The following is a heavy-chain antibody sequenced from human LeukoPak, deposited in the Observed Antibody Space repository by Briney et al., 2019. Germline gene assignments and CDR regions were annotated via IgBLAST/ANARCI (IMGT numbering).Heavy chain of an antibody. D-gene: IGHD3-22*01. CDR1: GLTFSDYY. CDR3: ARDTYYYDSSGYYGDP. V-gene: IGHV3-11*04. CDR2: ISSSGSTI. Sequence: GGSLRLSCAASGLTFSDYYMSWIRQAPGKGLEWVSYISSSGSTIYYADSVKGRFTISRDNAKNSLYLQMNSLRAEDTAVYYCARDTYYYDSSGYYGDPWGQGTLVTVSS. J-gene: IGHJ5*02.